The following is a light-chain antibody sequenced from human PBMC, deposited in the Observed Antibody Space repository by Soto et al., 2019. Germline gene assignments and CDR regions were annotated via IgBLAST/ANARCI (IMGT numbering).Light chain of an antibody. Sequence: EIVLTQSPATLSLSPGERATLSCRASQSVSSYLAWYQQKPGQAPRLLIYDASNRATGVPARFSGSGSGTDFTLPISSLEPEDFAVYYCQQHSNWHRRTFGEGTKVEIK. CDR3: QQHSNWHRRT. J-gene: IGKJ4*01. V-gene: IGKV3-11*01. CDR1: QSVSSY. CDR2: DAS.